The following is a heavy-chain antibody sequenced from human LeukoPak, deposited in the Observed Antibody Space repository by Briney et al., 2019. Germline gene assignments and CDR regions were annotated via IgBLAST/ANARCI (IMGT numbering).Heavy chain of an antibody. J-gene: IGHJ3*02. D-gene: IGHD3-10*01. Sequence: GGSLRLSCAASGFTFSSYWMSWIRQAPGKGLEWVANIKPDGSEKYYVDSVKGRFAISRDNAKNSLYLQMNSLRAEDTAVYYCARPRRTGVWFGEPFDIWGQGTMVTVSS. CDR2: IKPDGSEK. CDR3: ARPRRTGVWFGEPFDI. V-gene: IGHV3-7*05. CDR1: GFTFSSYW.